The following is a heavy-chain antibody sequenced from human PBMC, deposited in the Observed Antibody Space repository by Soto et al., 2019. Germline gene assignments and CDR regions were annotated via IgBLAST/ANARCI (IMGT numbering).Heavy chain of an antibody. CDR3: AKWDGYGDH. CDR1: GFTFSSNS. Sequence: PGGSLRLSCAASGFTFSSNSFTWVRQAPGKGLEYVSGISIGGDKTWHADSVKGRFTVSRDNSKNTVYLQMNSLRGDDTAVYYCAKWDGYGDHWGQGTLVTVSS. D-gene: IGHD5-12*01. J-gene: IGHJ5*02. CDR2: ISIGGDKT. V-gene: IGHV3-23*01.